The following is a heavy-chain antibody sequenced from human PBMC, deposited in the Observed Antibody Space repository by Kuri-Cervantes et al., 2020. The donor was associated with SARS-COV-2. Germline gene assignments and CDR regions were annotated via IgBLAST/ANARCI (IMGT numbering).Heavy chain of an antibody. V-gene: IGHV1-69*06. Sequence: SVKVSCKASGGTFRSYAISWVRQAPGQGLEWMGGIIPIFGTANYAQKFQGRVTITADKSTSTAYMELSSLRSEDTAVYYCARDSRVVVTAPLLEDYYYYGMDVWGQGTTVTVSS. CDR3: ARDSRVVVTAPLLEDYYYYGMDV. D-gene: IGHD2-21*02. J-gene: IGHJ6*02. CDR2: IIPIFGTA. CDR1: GGTFRSYA.